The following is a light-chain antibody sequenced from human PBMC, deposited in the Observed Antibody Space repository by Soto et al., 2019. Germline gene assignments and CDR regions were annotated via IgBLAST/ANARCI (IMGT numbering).Light chain of an antibody. V-gene: IGKV3-20*01. CDR1: QSVSSDF. CDR3: RLYGRSLGFA. J-gene: IGKJ4*01. CDR2: GAS. Sequence: EIVLTQSPGTLSLSPGERATLSFRASQSVSSDFLAWYQEKPGQAPRLLIYGASNRATGIPDRFSGSGSGTDFTLTISRLEPEDFAVYYCRLYGRSLGFAFGGGTKVDIK.